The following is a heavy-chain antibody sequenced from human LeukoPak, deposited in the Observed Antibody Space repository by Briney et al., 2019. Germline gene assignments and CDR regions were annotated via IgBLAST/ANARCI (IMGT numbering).Heavy chain of an antibody. CDR3: ARGQLTRFDY. V-gene: IGHV3-21*01. Sequence: GGSLRLSCAASGFTFISYSINWVRQAPGKGLEWVSSISSSSSYIYYAESVKGRFTISRDNAKNSLHLQMNSLRVEDTAVYYCARGQLTRFDYWGQGTLVTVSS. J-gene: IGHJ4*02. D-gene: IGHD6-6*01. CDR1: GFTFISYS. CDR2: ISSSSSYI.